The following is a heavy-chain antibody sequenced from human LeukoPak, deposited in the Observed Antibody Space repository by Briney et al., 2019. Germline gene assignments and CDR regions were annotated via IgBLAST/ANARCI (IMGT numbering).Heavy chain of an antibody. CDR3: STERDYSASGSLDY. Sequence: GGSLRLSCAASGFTFSTYGMHWVRQAPGKGLEWVAIIWYDGSNKYYADSVKGRFTISRDNSKNTLYIQMNSLRAEDTAVYYCSTERDYSASGSLDYWGQGTLVTVSS. J-gene: IGHJ4*02. D-gene: IGHD3-10*01. V-gene: IGHV3-33*01. CDR2: IWYDGSNK. CDR1: GFTFSTYG.